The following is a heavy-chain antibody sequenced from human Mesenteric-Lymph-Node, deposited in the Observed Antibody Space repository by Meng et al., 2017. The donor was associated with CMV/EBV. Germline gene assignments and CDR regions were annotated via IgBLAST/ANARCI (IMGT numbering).Heavy chain of an antibody. CDR3: ARIRGFTSRNQYFFDS. CDR1: GFIFDDYD. D-gene: IGHD2/OR15-2a*01. V-gene: IGHV3-20*04. Sequence: GESLKISCAASGFIFDDYDMSWVRQAPGKGLEWVSGLNWDGSNTNYAESVKGRFTISRDNAKNSLFLQMNSLRAEDTALYYCARIRGFTSRNQYFFDSWGQGTLVTVSS. J-gene: IGHJ4*02. CDR2: LNWDGSNT.